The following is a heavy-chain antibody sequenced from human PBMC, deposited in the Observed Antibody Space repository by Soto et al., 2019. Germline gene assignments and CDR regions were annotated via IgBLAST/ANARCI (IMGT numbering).Heavy chain of an antibody. CDR3: ALSHDYGGKSNAFDI. CDR2: INPNSGGT. CDR1: GYTFTGYY. Sequence: ASVKVSCKASGYTFTGYYMHWVRQAPGQGLEWMGWINPNSGGTNYAQKFQGWVTMTRDTSISTAYMELSRLRSDDTAVYYCALSHDYGGKSNAFDIWGQGTMVTVSS. D-gene: IGHD4-17*01. V-gene: IGHV1-2*04. J-gene: IGHJ3*02.